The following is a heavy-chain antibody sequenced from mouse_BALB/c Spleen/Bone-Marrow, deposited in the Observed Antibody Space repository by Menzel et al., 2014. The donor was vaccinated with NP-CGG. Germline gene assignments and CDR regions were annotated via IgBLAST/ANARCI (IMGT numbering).Heavy chain of an antibody. CDR2: IRNKANGYTT. V-gene: IGHV7-3*02. J-gene: IGHJ2*01. CDR3: ARDKGRVFFDY. CDR1: GFTFTDYY. Sequence: EVNVVDSGGGLVQPGGSLRLSCATSGFTFTDYYMNWVRQPPGKALEWLGFIRNKANGYTTEYSASVKGRFTISRDNSQNILHLQMNTLRAEDSATYYCARDKGRVFFDYWGQGTTLTVSS.